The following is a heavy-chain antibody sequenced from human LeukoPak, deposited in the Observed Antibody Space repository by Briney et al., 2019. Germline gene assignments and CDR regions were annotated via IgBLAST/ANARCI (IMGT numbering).Heavy chain of an antibody. CDR2: ISGGGSDV. D-gene: IGHD5-18*01. CDR3: ARTARPLDS. Sequence: SGGSLRLSCAASGFTFSDYYMTWIRQAPGKGLEYLSYISGGGSDVIYADSVKGRFTISRDNAKNSLYLQMNSLRAEDTAVYYCARTARPLDSWGQGTLVTVSS. CDR1: GFTFSDYY. J-gene: IGHJ4*02. V-gene: IGHV3-11*01.